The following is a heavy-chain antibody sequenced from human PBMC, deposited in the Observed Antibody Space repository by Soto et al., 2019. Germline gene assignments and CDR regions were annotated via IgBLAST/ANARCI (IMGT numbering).Heavy chain of an antibody. CDR2: IYYSGST. Sequence: SDTLSLTCTVSGGSISSGDYYWSWIRQPPGKGLEWIGYIYYSGSTYYNPSLKSRVTISVDTSKNQFSLKLSSVTAADTAVYYCARYDYDNNIYSIDYWGQGALVTVS. V-gene: IGHV4-30-4*02. D-gene: IGHD3-22*01. CDR1: GGSISSGDYY. J-gene: IGHJ4*02. CDR3: ARYDYDNNIYSIDY.